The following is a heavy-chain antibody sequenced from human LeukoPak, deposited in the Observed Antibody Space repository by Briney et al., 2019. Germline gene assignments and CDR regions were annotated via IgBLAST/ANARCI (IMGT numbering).Heavy chain of an antibody. V-gene: IGHV3-66*01. D-gene: IGHD3-22*01. CDR3: ARDLGSSGYYEDY. CDR1: GFTVSSNY. Sequence: GGSLRLSCAASGFTVSSNYMSWVRQAPGKGLEWVSVIYSGGSTYYADSVKGRFTISRDNSKNTLYLQMNSLRAEDTAVYYCARDLGSSGYYEDYWGQGTLVTVSS. J-gene: IGHJ4*02. CDR2: IYSGGST.